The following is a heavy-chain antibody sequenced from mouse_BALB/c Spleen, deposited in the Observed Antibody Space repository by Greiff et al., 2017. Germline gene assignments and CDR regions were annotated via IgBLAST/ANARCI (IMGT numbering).Heavy chain of an antibody. CDR1: GFSLSTSGMG. CDR3: ARRELGRAFDY. V-gene: IGHV8-12*01. J-gene: IGHJ2*01. Sequence: ESGPGILQPSQTLSLTCSFSGFSLSTSGMGVSWIRQPSGKGLEWLAHIYWDDDKRYNPSLKSRLTISKDTSRNQVFLKITSVDTADTATYYCARRELGRAFDYWGQGTTLTVSS. D-gene: IGHD4-1*01. CDR2: IYWDDDK.